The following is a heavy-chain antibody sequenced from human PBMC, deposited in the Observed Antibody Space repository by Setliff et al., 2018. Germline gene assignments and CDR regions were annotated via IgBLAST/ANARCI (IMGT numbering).Heavy chain of an antibody. Sequence: SVKVSCKASGGTFSSYGISWVRQAPGQGLEWMGGTIPMFGSTKYAQKFQERVTIIKDESTSTAYMEVSSLRTEDTAVYYCAREGVDARSSTDYRYYMDVWGKGTTVTVSS. CDR2: TIPMFGST. CDR3: AREGVDARSSTDYRYYMDV. D-gene: IGHD2-8*01. CDR1: GGTFSSYG. J-gene: IGHJ6*03. V-gene: IGHV1-69*05.